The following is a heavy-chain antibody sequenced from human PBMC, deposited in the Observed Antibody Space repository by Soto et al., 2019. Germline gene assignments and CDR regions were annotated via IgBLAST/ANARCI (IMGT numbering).Heavy chain of an antibody. Sequence: PSETLSLTCAVYAGSFSDYYWNWIRQSPGKGLEWIGKIKHSGSSNYNPSLRSRVSISVDMSKNQFSLRLTSVTAPDTAVYYCARGGSSDWQVALDTWGQGTMVTVSS. CDR2: IKHSGSS. V-gene: IGHV4-34*01. J-gene: IGHJ3*02. D-gene: IGHD6-19*01. CDR3: ARGGSSDWQVALDT. CDR1: AGSFSDYY.